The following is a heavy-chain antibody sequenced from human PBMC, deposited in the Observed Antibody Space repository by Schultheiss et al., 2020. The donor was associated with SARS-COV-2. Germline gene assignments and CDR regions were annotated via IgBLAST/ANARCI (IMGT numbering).Heavy chain of an antibody. J-gene: IGHJ6*02. V-gene: IGHV3-30*12. CDR2: ISYDGSNK. D-gene: IGHD2-8*01. CDR3: AKSRIMATYYYYGMDV. Sequence: GGSLRLSCAASGFTFSSFGMHWVRQAPGKGLEWVALISYDGSNKFIADSVRGRLTVSRDNSKNTLYLQMNSLRAEDTAVYYCAKSRIMATYYYYGMDVWGQGTTVTVSS. CDR1: GFTFSSFG.